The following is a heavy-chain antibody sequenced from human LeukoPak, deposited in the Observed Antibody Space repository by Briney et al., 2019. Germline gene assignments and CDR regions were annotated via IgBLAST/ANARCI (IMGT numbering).Heavy chain of an antibody. CDR2: VYTGART. Sequence: GGSLRLSCAASGFTVSSNYMSWVRQAPGKGLEWVSVVYTGARTYYADSVKGRFTISIDNSKNTLYLQMNSLRAEDTAVYYCARSLTLGSSQPEGYCGQGTLVTVSS. V-gene: IGHV3-66*02. J-gene: IGHJ4*02. D-gene: IGHD6-6*01. CDR3: ARSLTLGSSQPEGY. CDR1: GFTVSSNY.